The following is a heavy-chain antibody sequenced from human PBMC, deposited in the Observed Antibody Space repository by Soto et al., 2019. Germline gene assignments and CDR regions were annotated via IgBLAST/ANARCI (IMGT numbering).Heavy chain of an antibody. D-gene: IGHD4-17*01. CDR1: GFTFSNAW. CDR3: TTSLYGDYGFDY. J-gene: IGHJ4*02. V-gene: IGHV3-15*01. Sequence: GGSLRLSCAASGFTFSNAWMSWVRQAPGKGLEWVGRIKSKTDGGTTDYAAPVKGRFTTSRDDSKNTLYLQMNSLKTEDTAVYYCTTSLYGDYGFDYWGQGTLVTVSS. CDR2: IKSKTDGGTT.